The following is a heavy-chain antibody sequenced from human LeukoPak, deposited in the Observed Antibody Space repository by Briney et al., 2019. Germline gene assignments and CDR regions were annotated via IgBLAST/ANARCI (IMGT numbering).Heavy chain of an antibody. CDR3: ARDLLRYFDWLFQRGAFDI. Sequence: GGSLRLSCAASGFTSSSYSMNWVRQAPGKGLEWVSYISSSSSTIYYADSVKGRFTISRDNAKNSLYLQMNSLRAEDTAVYYCARDLLRYFDWLFQRGAFDIWGQGTMVTVSS. J-gene: IGHJ3*02. CDR2: ISSSSSTI. D-gene: IGHD3-9*01. V-gene: IGHV3-48*01. CDR1: GFTSSSYS.